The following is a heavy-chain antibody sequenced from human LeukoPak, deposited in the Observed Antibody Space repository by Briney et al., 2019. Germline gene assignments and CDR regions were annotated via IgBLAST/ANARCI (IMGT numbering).Heavy chain of an antibody. D-gene: IGHD3-10*01. Sequence: SETLSLTCTVSGGSISSSSYYWGWIRQPPGKGLEWIGSIYYSGNTYYNPSLKSRVTISLDTSKNQFSLKLSSVTAAGTAVYYCARDDTPYGSGSYSNWGQGTLVTVSS. J-gene: IGHJ4*02. CDR1: GGSISSSSYY. CDR2: IYYSGNT. V-gene: IGHV4-39*07. CDR3: ARDDTPYGSGSYSN.